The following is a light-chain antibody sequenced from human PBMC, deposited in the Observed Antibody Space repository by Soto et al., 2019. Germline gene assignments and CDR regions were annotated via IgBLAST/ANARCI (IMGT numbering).Light chain of an antibody. Sequence: EIVMTQSPATLSVSPGERATLSCRASQSVSSNFPWYQQKPGQAPRLLIYVASTRATGIPARFSGSGSWTEFTLTISSLQSEDFAVYYCQQYNNCPPVTFGGGTKVEIK. V-gene: IGKV3D-15*01. CDR1: QSVSSN. CDR3: QQYNNCPPVT. J-gene: IGKJ4*01. CDR2: VAS.